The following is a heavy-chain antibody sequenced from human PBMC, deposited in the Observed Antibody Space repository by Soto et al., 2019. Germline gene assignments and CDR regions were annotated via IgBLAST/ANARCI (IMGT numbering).Heavy chain of an antibody. J-gene: IGHJ6*02. V-gene: IGHV4-4*02. CDR3: ARWSEDSSSSAGNYYYYGMDV. CDR1: GGSISSSNW. Sequence: SETLSLTCAVSGGSISSSNWWSWVRQPPGKGLEWIGEIYHSGRTNYNPSLKSRVTISVDKSKNQFSLKLSSVTAADTAVYYCARWSEDSSSSAGNYYYYGMDVWGQGTTVTVSS. CDR2: IYHSGRT. D-gene: IGHD6-6*01.